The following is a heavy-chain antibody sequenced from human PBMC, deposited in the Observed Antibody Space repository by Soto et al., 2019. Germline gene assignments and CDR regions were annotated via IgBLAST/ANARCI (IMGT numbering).Heavy chain of an antibody. J-gene: IGHJ6*02. Sequence: EVQLVESGGGLVQPGGSLRLSCAASGFTFSSYWMHWVRQAPGKGLVWVSRINSDGSSTRYADSVKGRFTISRDNAKNTLYLQMNSLRVEDTAVYYCARVEYSYGFPYGMDVWGQGTTVTVSS. CDR1: GFTFSSYW. V-gene: IGHV3-74*01. CDR2: INSDGSST. D-gene: IGHD5-18*01. CDR3: ARVEYSYGFPYGMDV.